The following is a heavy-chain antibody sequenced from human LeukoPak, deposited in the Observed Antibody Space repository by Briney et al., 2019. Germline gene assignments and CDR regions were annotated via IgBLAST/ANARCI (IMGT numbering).Heavy chain of an antibody. J-gene: IGHJ5*02. D-gene: IGHD3-16*02. CDR3: ARDGLRLGELSP. V-gene: IGHV3-74*01. Sequence: PGGPLRLSCAASGFTFSNFWMHWVRQVPGKGLVWVSRIYGDGSLTFYADSVKGRFTISRDNAKNTLFLQMNSLRVEDTAVYYCARDGLRLGELSPWGQGTLVTVSS. CDR2: IYGDGSLT. CDR1: GFTFSNFW.